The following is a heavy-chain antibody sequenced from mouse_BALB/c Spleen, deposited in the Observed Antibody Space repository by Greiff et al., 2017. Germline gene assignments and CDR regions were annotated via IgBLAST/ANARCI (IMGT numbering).Heavy chain of an antibody. D-gene: IGHD2-1*01. CDR1: GYTFTSYW. V-gene: IGHV1-7*01. Sequence: VKLQESGAELAKPGASVKMSCKASGYTFTSYWMHWVKQRPGQGLEWIGYINPSTGYTEYNQKFKDKATLTADKSSSTAYMQLSSLTSEDSAVYYCARYASYGNYLGYAMDYWGQGTSVTVSS. CDR3: ARYASYGNYLGYAMDY. J-gene: IGHJ4*01. CDR2: INPSTGYT.